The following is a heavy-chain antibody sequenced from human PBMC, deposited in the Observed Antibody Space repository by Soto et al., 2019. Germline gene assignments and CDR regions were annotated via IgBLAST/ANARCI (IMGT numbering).Heavy chain of an antibody. Sequence: QVQLQQWGAGLLKPSETLSLTCAVYGGTFSGYYWSWIRQPPGKGLEWIGEINHSGTTNYNPSLKSRVNISADSYQNQFSLKLSSVTAADTAVYYCATSALRFLEWLPSAPLDYWGQGTLVTVSS. J-gene: IGHJ4*02. CDR1: GGTFSGYY. CDR3: ATSALRFLEWLPSAPLDY. CDR2: INHSGTT. D-gene: IGHD3-3*01. V-gene: IGHV4-34*02.